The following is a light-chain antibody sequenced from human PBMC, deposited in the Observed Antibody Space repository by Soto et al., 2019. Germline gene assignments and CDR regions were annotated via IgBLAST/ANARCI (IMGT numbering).Light chain of an antibody. CDR1: SSDVGNSNG. Sequence: QSALTQPPSVPGSPGQSVAISCTGTSSDVGNSNGVSWYHQPPGTAPKLLIYDVNNRPSGVPDRFSGSKSGNTASLTISGLQAEDEGDYYCSSYTSSSTYVFGTGTKLTVL. J-gene: IGLJ1*01. CDR3: SSYTSSSTYV. V-gene: IGLV2-18*02. CDR2: DVN.